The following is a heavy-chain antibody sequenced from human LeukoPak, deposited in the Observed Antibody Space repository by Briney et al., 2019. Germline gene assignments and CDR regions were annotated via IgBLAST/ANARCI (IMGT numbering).Heavy chain of an antibody. CDR1: GYTFSDFG. Sequence: GASVKVSCKASGYTFSDFGISWVRQAPGQGLEWVGWISAYNGNTNYAQKFQDRVTMTTDASTTTAYLELRSLRSDDTAVYYCARRQDPHERYNKNGLFMYHYYHMDVWGKGTTVIVSS. D-gene: IGHD1-1*01. V-gene: IGHV1-18*01. CDR2: ISAYNGNT. CDR3: ARRQDPHERYNKNGLFMYHYYHMDV. J-gene: IGHJ6*03.